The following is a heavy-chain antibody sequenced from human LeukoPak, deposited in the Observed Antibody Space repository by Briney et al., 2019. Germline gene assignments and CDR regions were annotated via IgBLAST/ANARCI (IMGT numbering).Heavy chain of an antibody. V-gene: IGHV3-30*03. CDR2: ISYDGSNK. J-gene: IGHJ5*02. CDR1: GFTFSSYG. Sequence: GRSLRLSCAASGFTFSSYGMHWVRQAPGKGLEWVAVISYDGSNKFYADSVKGRFTISRDNSKNTLYLQMNSLRAEDTAVYYCARERAAAGEEGSYIPGFDPWGQGTLVTVSS. CDR3: ARERAAAGEEGSYIPGFDP. D-gene: IGHD6-13*01.